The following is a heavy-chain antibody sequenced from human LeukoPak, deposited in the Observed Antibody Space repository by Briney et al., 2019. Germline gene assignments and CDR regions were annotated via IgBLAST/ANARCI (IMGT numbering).Heavy chain of an antibody. CDR3: ATAILARPFDY. D-gene: IGHD5-18*01. Sequence: SETLSLTCTVPGASINTYYWSWIRQPPGKGLEWIGFIYNSGSTIYNPSLSGRVTISVDTSKNRFSLKLTSVTAADTAVYYCATAILARPFDYWGQGTLVTVSS. CDR1: GASINTYY. V-gene: IGHV4-59*08. J-gene: IGHJ4*02. CDR2: IYNSGST.